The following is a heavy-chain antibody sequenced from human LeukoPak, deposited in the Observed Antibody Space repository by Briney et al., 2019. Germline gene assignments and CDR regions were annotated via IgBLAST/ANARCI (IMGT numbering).Heavy chain of an antibody. CDR1: GYTLTSYG. CDR3: ARGGSSWYAVSYYYYYMDV. V-gene: IGHV1-18*01. D-gene: IGHD6-13*01. Sequence: ASVKVSCKASGYTLTSYGISWVRQAPGQGREWMGWISAYIGNTNYAQKLQSRVTMTTDTSTSTAYMELRSLRSDDTAGYYCARGGSSWYAVSYYYYYMDVWGKGTTVTVSS. CDR2: ISAYIGNT. J-gene: IGHJ6*03.